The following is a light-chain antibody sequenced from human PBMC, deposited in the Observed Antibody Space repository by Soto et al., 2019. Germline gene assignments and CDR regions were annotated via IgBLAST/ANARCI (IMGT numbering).Light chain of an antibody. CDR2: DAS. CDR3: QHRSIWPPLT. V-gene: IGKV3-11*01. J-gene: IGKJ4*01. Sequence: EIVLTQSPDTLSLSPGEGATLSCRASQSISVYLAWYQQKPGQAPRLLIYDASSRATGIPARFSGSGSGTDFTLTISGLEPEDFAVYYGQHRSIWPPLTFGGGPKVEIK. CDR1: QSISVY.